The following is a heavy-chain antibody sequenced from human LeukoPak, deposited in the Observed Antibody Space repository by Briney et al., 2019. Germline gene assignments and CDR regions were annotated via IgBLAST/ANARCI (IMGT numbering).Heavy chain of an antibody. CDR2: ISSSGSTI. D-gene: IGHD3-10*01. CDR1: GFTFSSYE. CDR3: AGGSALRYYYGSGEPHPWDAFDI. V-gene: IGHV3-48*03. J-gene: IGHJ3*02. Sequence: QSGGSLRLSCAASGFTFSSYEMNWVRQAPGKGLEWVSYISSSGSTIYYADSVKGRFTISRDNAKNSLYLQMNSLRAEDTAVYYCAGGSALRYYYGSGEPHPWDAFDIWGQGTMVTVSS.